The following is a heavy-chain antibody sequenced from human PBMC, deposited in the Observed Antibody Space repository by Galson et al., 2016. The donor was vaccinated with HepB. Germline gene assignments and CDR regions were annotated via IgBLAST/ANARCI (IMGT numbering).Heavy chain of an antibody. CDR1: GYTFTSYY. V-gene: IGHV1-46*01. J-gene: IGHJ4*02. Sequence: SVKVSCKASGYTFTSYYMQWVRQAPGQGLEWMGIINPNNGNTNYAQKFQGRVTMTRDTSTSPVFMELSSRRSEDTAVYYCARVQVPGGHGGGYWGQGTLVTVSS. CDR3: ARVQVPGGHGGGY. D-gene: IGHD2-2*01. CDR2: INPNNGNT.